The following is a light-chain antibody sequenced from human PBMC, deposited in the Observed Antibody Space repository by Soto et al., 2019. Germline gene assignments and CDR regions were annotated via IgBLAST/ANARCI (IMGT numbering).Light chain of an antibody. Sequence: EIVMTQSPATLSLSPGERATLSCRASQSVSNSYLAWYQQKPGQAPRLLMYGASNRATGIPDRFSGSGSETDFTLTISRLEPEDFAVYYCQQYGTTRITFGQRTRPE. CDR2: GAS. V-gene: IGKV3-20*01. CDR1: QSVSNSY. CDR3: QQYGTTRIT. J-gene: IGKJ5*01.